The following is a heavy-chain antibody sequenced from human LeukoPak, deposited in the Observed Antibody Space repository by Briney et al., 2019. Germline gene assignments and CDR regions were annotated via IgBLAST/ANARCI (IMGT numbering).Heavy chain of an antibody. CDR2: ISSNGGST. CDR3: AKISGFDDILTGYPPFDP. D-gene: IGHD3-9*01. CDR1: GFTFSSYA. Sequence: GGSLRLSCAASGFTFSSYAMHWVRQAPGKGLEYVSAISSNGGSTYYANSVKGRFTISRDNSKNTLYLQMNSLRAEDTAVYYCAKISGFDDILTGYPPFDPWGQGTLVTVSS. J-gene: IGHJ5*02. V-gene: IGHV3-64*01.